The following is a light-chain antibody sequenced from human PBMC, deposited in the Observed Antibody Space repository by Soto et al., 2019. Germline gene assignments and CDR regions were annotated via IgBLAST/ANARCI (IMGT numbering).Light chain of an antibody. J-gene: IGLJ2*01. CDR3: TSWTTSPTMI. V-gene: IGLV2-14*03. CDR2: DVN. CDR1: SSDIGAYNF. Sequence: QSALTQPASVSGSPGQSITISCTGTSSDIGAYNFVSWYQQHPGKAPKLMLYDVNIRPSGVSNRFSGSKSGNTASLTISGLQAEDEADYYCTSWTTSPTMIFGGGTKGTVL.